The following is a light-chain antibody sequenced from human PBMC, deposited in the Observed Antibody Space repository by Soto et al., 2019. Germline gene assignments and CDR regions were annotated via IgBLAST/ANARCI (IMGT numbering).Light chain of an antibody. CDR2: FAS. Sequence: EIVMTQSPATLSVSPGERATLSCRASQSVSNNLAWYQQKPGQAPRLLIYFASTRATGTPARFSGSGSGTEFTLTISSLQSEDFAVYYCQQHNKWPLTFGGGTKVETK. CDR3: QQHNKWPLT. CDR1: QSVSNN. J-gene: IGKJ4*01. V-gene: IGKV3-15*01.